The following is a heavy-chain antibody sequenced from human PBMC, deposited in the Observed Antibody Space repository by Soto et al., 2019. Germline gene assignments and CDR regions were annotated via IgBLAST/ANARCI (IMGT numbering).Heavy chain of an antibody. CDR1: GFTFGSYA. V-gene: IGHV3-23*01. CDR2: IGNSGAYT. Sequence: PGGSLRLSCAASGFTFGSYALSWLRQAPGKGLEWVSGIGNSGAYTYYADSVKGRCTISRDNSRNTVYLQMDSLRDEDTAFYYCAKGAYDRGYYYNFYYCGPGPLVTLPS. CDR3: AKGAYDRGYYYNFYY. J-gene: IGHJ4*02. D-gene: IGHD3-22*01.